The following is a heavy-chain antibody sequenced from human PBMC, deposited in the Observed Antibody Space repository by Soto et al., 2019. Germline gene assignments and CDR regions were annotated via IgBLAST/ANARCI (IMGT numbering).Heavy chain of an antibody. J-gene: IGHJ6*02. CDR2: ISSSSSYI. CDR1: AFTFSSYA. V-gene: IGHV3-21*01. D-gene: IGHD3-9*01. CDR3: ASDILTGPPPNGMDV. Sequence: PGGSLRLSCAASAFTFSSYAVACVLRAPGKGLEWVSSISSSSSYIYYADSVKGRFTISRDNAKNSLYLQMNSLRAEDTAVYYCASDILTGPPPNGMDVWGPGTTLT.